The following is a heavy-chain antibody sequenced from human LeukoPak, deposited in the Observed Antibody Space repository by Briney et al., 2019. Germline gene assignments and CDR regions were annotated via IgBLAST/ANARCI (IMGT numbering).Heavy chain of an antibody. CDR1: GGTFSSYA. CDR2: IIPIFGIA. D-gene: IGHD3-22*01. Sequence: SVKVSCKASGGTFSSYAISWVRQAPGQGLEWMGRIIPIFGIANYTQKFQGRVTITADKSTSTAYMELSSLRSEDTAVYYCARVGDSSGYSHLWYFDYWGQGTLVTVSS. CDR3: ARVGDSSGYSHLWYFDY. V-gene: IGHV1-69*04. J-gene: IGHJ4*02.